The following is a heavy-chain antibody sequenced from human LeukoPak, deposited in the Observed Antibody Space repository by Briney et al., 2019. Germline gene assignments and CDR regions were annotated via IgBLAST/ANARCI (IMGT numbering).Heavy chain of an antibody. V-gene: IGHV4-39*07. D-gene: IGHD5-18*01. CDR2: IYYSGSA. CDR1: GGSISSSSYY. Sequence: PSETLSLTCTVSGGSISSSSYYWGWIRQPPGKGLEWIGSIYYSGSAYYNPSLKSRASISVDTSKNQFSLKLSSVTAADTAVYYCAREAYSYGYAFDIWGQGTMVTVSS. J-gene: IGHJ3*02. CDR3: AREAYSYGYAFDI.